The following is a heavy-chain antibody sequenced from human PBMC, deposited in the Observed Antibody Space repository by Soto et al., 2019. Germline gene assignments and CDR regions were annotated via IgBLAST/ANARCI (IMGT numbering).Heavy chain of an antibody. CDR2: IYPGDSAT. Sequence: PGESLKISCKASGYSFSTYWIAWVRQRPGEGLDWMGIIYPGDSATRYSPSFQGQGPISVDNSIDTASLEWTTLRASDSAMYYCARHSLATQPGDYWGQGTRVTVSS. V-gene: IGHV5-51*01. J-gene: IGHJ4*02. CDR1: GYSFSTYW. D-gene: IGHD5-12*01. CDR3: ARHSLATQPGDY.